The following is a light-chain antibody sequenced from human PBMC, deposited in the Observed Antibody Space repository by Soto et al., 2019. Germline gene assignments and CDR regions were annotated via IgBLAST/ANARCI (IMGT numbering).Light chain of an antibody. CDR1: SSDVGGHNF. V-gene: IGLV2-14*01. CDR3: VSYTSSVAWV. Sequence: QSALTQPASVSGSPGQSVTISCTGTSSDVGGHNFVSWFQQHPGKAPKFMIYGVSNRPSGVSNRFSGSKSGNTASLTISGLQAEDEADYYCVSYTSSVAWVFGTWTKLTVL. CDR2: GVS. J-gene: IGLJ1*01.